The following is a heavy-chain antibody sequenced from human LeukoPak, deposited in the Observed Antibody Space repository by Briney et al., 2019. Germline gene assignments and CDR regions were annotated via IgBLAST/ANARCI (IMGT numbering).Heavy chain of an antibody. CDR1: GGSFSGYY. CDR3: ARGRRYFDWLLRGYYFDY. V-gene: IGHV4-34*01. Sequence: SETLSLTCAVYGGSFSGYYWSWIRQPPGKGLEWIGVINHSGSTNYNPSLKSRVTISVDTSKNQFSLKLSSVTAADTAVYYCARGRRYFDWLLRGYYFDYWGQGTLVTVSS. D-gene: IGHD3-9*01. J-gene: IGHJ4*02. CDR2: INHSGST.